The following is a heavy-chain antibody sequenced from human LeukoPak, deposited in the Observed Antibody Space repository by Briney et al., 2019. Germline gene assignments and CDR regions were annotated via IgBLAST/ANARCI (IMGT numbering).Heavy chain of an antibody. D-gene: IGHD4-17*01. V-gene: IGHV1-2*02. J-gene: IGHJ4*02. CDR1: GYTFNGFY. CDR2: INPNSGGT. Sequence: ASVSLSCKASGYTFNGFYLHWVRQAPGQGLEWMGWINPNSGGTNYAQKFQGRVTMTRDTSISTAYMELSRLRSDDTAVYYCARWMATVTTPDYWGQGTLVTVSS. CDR3: ARWMATVTTPDY.